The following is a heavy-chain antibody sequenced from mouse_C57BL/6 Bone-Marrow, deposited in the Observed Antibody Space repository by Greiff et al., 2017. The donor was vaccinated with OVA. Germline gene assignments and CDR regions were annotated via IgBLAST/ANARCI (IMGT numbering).Heavy chain of an antibody. J-gene: IGHJ4*01. CDR2: IDPETGGT. D-gene: IGHD2-5*01. CDR1: GYTFTDYE. CDR3: TRGYSNYYAMDY. Sequence: QVQLQQSGAELVRPGASVTLSCKASGYTFTDYEMHWVKQTPVHGLEWIGAIDPETGGTAYNQKFKGKAILTADKSSSTAYMELRSLTSEDSAVYYCTRGYSNYYAMDYEGQGTAATVTA. V-gene: IGHV1-15*01.